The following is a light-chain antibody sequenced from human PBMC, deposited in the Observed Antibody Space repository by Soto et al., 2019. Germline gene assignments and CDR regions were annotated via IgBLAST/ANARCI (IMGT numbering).Light chain of an antibody. J-gene: IGLJ1*01. CDR1: SSDVGGYNY. CDR3: CSYTVSGTYV. CDR2: AVS. V-gene: IGLV2-14*01. Sequence: QSVLTQPASVSGSPGQSITISCTGTSSDVGGYNYVSWYQQHPGKAPKLMIYAVSNRPSGVSNRFSGSKSGNTATLTISGLKDQDEADYYCCSYTVSGTYVFGTGTKVTVL.